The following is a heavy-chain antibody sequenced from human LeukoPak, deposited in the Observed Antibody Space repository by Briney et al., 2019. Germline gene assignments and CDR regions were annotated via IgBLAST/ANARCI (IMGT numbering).Heavy chain of an antibody. CDR3: ARGVVGSLGY. CDR2: IKGDESAR. Sequence: GGSLRLSCAASGFTFSSYWMAWVRQAPGKGLEWVANIKGDESARHQADSVKGRFTISRDNTRNSLYLQMTNLRGDDTAVYYCARGVVGSLGYWGQGTLVTVSS. CDR1: GFTFSSYW. D-gene: IGHD1-26*01. V-gene: IGHV3-7*01. J-gene: IGHJ4*02.